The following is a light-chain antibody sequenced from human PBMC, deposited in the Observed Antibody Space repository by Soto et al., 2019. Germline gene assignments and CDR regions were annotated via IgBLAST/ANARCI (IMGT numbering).Light chain of an antibody. CDR3: AAWDDSLSGRV. V-gene: IGLV1-47*02. Sequence: QSVLTQPPSASGTPGQRVTISCSGGSSNIGNNYVYWYQQFPGAAPKLLIYSNDQRPSGVPDRFSGSKSGTSGSLVIKGLRSEDEADYYCAAWDDSLSGRVFGGGTQLTVL. J-gene: IGLJ3*02. CDR2: SND. CDR1: SSNIGNNY.